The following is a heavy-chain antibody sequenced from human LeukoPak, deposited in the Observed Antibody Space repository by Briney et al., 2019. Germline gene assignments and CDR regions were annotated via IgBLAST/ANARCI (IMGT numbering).Heavy chain of an antibody. V-gene: IGHV3-33*01. D-gene: IGHD6-19*01. CDR1: GCTFSTYG. Sequence: PGGSLRLSCAASGCTFSTYGLHWVRQAPGKGLEWVALIWYDGSNKYYADSVKGRFTISRDNSKNTLYLQMNSLGAEDTAVYYCAREKQKYSSGWYRLDYWGQGTLVTVSS. J-gene: IGHJ4*02. CDR2: IWYDGSNK. CDR3: AREKQKYSSGWYRLDY.